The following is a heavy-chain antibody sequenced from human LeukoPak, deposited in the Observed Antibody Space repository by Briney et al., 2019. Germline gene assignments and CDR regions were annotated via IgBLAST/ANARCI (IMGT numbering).Heavy chain of an antibody. CDR1: GFTFSSYA. Sequence: GGSLRLSCAASGFTFSSYAMSWVRQAPREGLEWVSAIIGCGDNTYYGDNTYYADSVKGRFTIYRDNSKNTLYLQMNSLRAEDTAVYYCARANVWEQPYYFDYWGQGTLVTVSS. D-gene: IGHD1-26*01. J-gene: IGHJ4*02. CDR3: ARANVWEQPYYFDY. V-gene: IGHV3-30*17. CDR2: IIGCGDNTYYGDNT.